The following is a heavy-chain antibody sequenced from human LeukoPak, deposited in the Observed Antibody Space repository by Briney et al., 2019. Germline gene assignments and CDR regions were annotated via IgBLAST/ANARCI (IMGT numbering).Heavy chain of an antibody. CDR2: INPNSGGT. J-gene: IGHJ4*02. CDR3: ARGPQKAYDIVSGSYRYHFDY. V-gene: IGHV1-2*02. CDR1: GYTFTGYY. D-gene: IGHD3-16*02. Sequence: ASVKVSCKASGYTFTGYYMHWVRQAPRQGLEWMGWINPNSGGTNYVQKFQGRVTMTRDTSISAAYMELSSLRSEDTAVYYCARGPQKAYDIVSGSYRYHFDYWGQGTLVTVSS.